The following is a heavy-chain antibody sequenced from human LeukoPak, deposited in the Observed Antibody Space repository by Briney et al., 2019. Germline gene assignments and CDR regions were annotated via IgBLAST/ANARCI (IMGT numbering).Heavy chain of an antibody. J-gene: IGHJ4*02. CDR2: INPSGGST. CDR1: GYTLTSYY. Sequence: ASVKASCKASGYTLTSYYMHWVRQAPGQGLEWMGIINPSGGSTSYAQKFQGRVTMTRDTSTSTVYMELSSVRSEDTAVYYCARDHFGVVISYFDYWGQGTLVTVSS. D-gene: IGHD3-3*01. V-gene: IGHV1-46*03. CDR3: ARDHFGVVISYFDY.